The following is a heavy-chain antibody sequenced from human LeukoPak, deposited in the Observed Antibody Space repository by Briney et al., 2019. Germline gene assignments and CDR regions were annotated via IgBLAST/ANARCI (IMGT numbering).Heavy chain of an antibody. V-gene: IGHV4-34*01. Sequence: SETLSLTCTVSGASISRYYWSWIRQPPGKGLEWIGEINHSGSTNYNPSLKSRVTISVDTSKNQFSLKLSSVTAADTAVYYCASRSYGDHDYWGQGTLVTVSS. CDR1: GASISRYY. CDR3: ASRSYGDHDY. J-gene: IGHJ4*02. D-gene: IGHD4-17*01. CDR2: INHSGST.